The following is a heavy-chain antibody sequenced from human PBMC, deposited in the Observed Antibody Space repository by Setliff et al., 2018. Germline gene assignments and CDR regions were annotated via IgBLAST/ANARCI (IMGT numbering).Heavy chain of an antibody. D-gene: IGHD3-10*01. V-gene: IGHV4-39*01. CDR2: IYYTGTT. J-gene: IGHJ4*02. CDR1: GGSVSSTSYY. Sequence: SETLSLTCTVSGGSVSSTSYYWGWIRQPPGKGLEWIGTIYYTGTTYYTPSLKSRVTISIDTSKNQFSLKLSSVTAADTAVYYCARHTIAMSTIISYFDYWGQGTLVTVSS. CDR3: ARHTIAMSTIISYFDY.